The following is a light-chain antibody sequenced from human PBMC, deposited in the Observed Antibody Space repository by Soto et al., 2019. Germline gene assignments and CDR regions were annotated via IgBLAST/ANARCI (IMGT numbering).Light chain of an antibody. Sequence: QSVLTQSASVSGSPGQSITISCTATSSDVGGYNYVSWYQQHPGKAPKLMIYDVSNRPSGVSNRFSGSKSGNTASLTISGPQAEDEADYYCSSYTSSGTVFGGGTKVTVL. V-gene: IGLV2-14*01. J-gene: IGLJ2*01. CDR1: SSDVGGYNY. CDR2: DVS. CDR3: SSYTSSGTV.